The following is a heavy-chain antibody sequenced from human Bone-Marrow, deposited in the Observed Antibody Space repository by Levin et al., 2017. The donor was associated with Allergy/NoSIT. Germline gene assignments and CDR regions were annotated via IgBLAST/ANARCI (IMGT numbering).Heavy chain of an antibody. V-gene: IGHV5-51*01. J-gene: IGHJ4*02. CDR2: IYLGDSDA. CDR3: IKQAVAGPIDH. Sequence: PGGSLRLSCKLSGYSFTNNWIGWVRQMPGKALEWMGIIYLGDSDARYGPSFRGQVIISADKSMSTAFLRWSSLKASDTAMYFCIKQAVAGPIDHWGQGTLVTVSS. CDR1: GYSFTNNW. D-gene: IGHD6-19*01.